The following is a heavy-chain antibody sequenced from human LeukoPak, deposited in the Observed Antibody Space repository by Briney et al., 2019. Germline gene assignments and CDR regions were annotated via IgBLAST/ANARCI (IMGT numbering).Heavy chain of an antibody. CDR3: ARQVVTPYLPDY. D-gene: IGHD4-23*01. Sequence: GGSLRLSCAASGFTVSSNYMSWVRQAPGKGLEWVSVTYSGGSTYYADSVRGRFTISRDNAKNTLYLQMNSLRAEDTAVYYCARQVVTPYLPDYWGQGTLVTVSS. CDR2: TYSGGST. J-gene: IGHJ4*02. V-gene: IGHV3-53*01. CDR1: GFTVSSNY.